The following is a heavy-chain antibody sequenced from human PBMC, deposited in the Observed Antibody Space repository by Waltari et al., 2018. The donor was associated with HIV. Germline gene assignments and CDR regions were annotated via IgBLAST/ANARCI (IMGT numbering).Heavy chain of an antibody. V-gene: IGHV3-23*01. D-gene: IGHD3-10*01. CDR1: GFTFSSYA. J-gene: IGHJ4*02. CDR2: ISGSGGDS. CDR3: AKVGLSGRWLLRRPFYFDY. Sequence: LLESGGNLVQPGGSLTLSCAASGFTFSSYAMAWVRQPPGKGLEGVAAISGSGGDSLFAYSVKGRVTIARDASTVDFALNRVTAEDTAVYYCAKVGLSGRWLLRRPFYFDYWGQGILVTVSS.